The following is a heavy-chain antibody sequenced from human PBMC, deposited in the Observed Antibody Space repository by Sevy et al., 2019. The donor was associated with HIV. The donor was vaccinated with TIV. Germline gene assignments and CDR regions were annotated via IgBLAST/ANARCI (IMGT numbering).Heavy chain of an antibody. V-gene: IGHV4-34*01. D-gene: IGHD3-22*01. CDR2: INHSGST. J-gene: IGHJ4*02. Sequence: SETLSLTCAVYGGSFSGYYWSWIRQPPGKGLEWIGEINHSGSTNYNPALKSRFTISVDTSKNQFSLKLSSVTAADTAVYYCARAPTDDSSGCYGKYFDYWGQGTLVTVSS. CDR1: GGSFSGYY. CDR3: ARAPTDDSSGCYGKYFDY.